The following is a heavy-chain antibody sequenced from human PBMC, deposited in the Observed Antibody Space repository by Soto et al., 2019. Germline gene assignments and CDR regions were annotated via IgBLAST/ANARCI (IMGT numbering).Heavy chain of an antibody. CDR1: GGTFSSYA. CDR3: ARLYCSGGSCYFQGFDP. Sequence: ASVKVSCKASGGTFSSYAISWVRQAPGQGLEWMGGIIPIFGTENYAQKFQGRVTITADESTSTAYMELSSLRSEDTAVYYCARLYCSGGSCYFQGFDPWGQGTLVTVSS. D-gene: IGHD2-15*01. CDR2: IIPIFGTE. V-gene: IGHV1-69*13. J-gene: IGHJ5*02.